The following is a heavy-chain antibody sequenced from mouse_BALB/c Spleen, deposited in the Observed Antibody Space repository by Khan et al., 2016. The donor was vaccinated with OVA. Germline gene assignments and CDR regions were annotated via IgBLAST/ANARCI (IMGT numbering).Heavy chain of an antibody. Sequence: EVELVESGGGLVKPGGSLTLSCAASGFTFSDYYMYWVRQTPEKRLEWVATISDGGSYTYYPDSMKGRFTISRDDAENNLFLQLSSLRTEDTAMYYWVRGYYGDPFAYWGQGTLVTVSA. V-gene: IGHV5-4*02. CDR3: VRGYYGDPFAY. CDR1: GFTFSDYY. CDR2: ISDGGSYT. J-gene: IGHJ3*01. D-gene: IGHD2-13*01.